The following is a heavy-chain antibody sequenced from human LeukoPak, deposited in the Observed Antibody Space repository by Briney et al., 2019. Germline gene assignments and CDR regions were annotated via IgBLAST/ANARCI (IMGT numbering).Heavy chain of an antibody. CDR3: ARGGYSFDY. CDR2: LHADGSEK. CDR1: GFSLSGYW. Sequence: GGSLRLSCVGSGFSLSGYWMSWVHQAPGKGLEWVARLHADGSEKYYVGSVKGRFAISGDNAKNSLYLQMNSLRVDDTAVYYCARGGYSFDYLGQGTLVTVSS. J-gene: IGHJ4*02. V-gene: IGHV3-7*01. D-gene: IGHD5-12*01.